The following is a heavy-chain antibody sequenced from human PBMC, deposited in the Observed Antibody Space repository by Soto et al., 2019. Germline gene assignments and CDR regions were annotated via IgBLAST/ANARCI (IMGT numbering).Heavy chain of an antibody. CDR3: ARDQEVNYADYGGSDYYYGMDV. CDR2: IYHSGSA. J-gene: IGHJ6*02. V-gene: IGHV4-31*03. D-gene: IGHD4-17*01. Sequence: LSLTCTVSGVSISSGGYYWTWIRHHPGKGLEWIGYIYHSGSAYYNPSLKSRVTISVDTSKNQFSLKLSSVTAADTAVYYCARDQEVNYADYGGSDYYYGMDVWGQGTTVTVSS. CDR1: GVSISSGGYY.